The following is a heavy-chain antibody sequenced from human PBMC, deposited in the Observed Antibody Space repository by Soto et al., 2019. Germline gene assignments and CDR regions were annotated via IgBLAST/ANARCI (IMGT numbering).Heavy chain of an antibody. Sequence: AGGPLRLPGAAAEFTFDDYGMSWVRQGPGKGLEWVSDINWHGGSTDYADSVKGRFTISRDSAKTSLFLQMNSLRAEDTALYYFSRGYFDSWGQGTLVNVS. CDR1: EFTFDDYG. J-gene: IGHJ4*02. CDR2: INWHGGST. V-gene: IGHV3-20*04. CDR3: SRGYFDS.